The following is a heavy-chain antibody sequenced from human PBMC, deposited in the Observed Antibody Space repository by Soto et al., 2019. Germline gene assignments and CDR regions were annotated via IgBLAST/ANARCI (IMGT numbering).Heavy chain of an antibody. V-gene: IGHV3-9*01. D-gene: IGHD6-13*01. CDR1: GFTFDDYA. J-gene: IGHJ4*02. CDR2: ISWNSGSI. Sequence: GGSLRLSCAASGFTFDDYAMHWVRQAPGKGLEWVSGISWNSGSIGYADSVKGRFTISRDNAKNSLYLQMNSLRAEDTALYYCAKSSTIAAAGGYFDYWGQGTLVTVSS. CDR3: AKSSTIAAAGGYFDY.